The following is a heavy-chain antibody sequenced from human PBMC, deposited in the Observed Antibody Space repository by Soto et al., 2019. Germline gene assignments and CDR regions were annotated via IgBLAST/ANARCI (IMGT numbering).Heavy chain of an antibody. CDR2: ISSGSSTR. Sequence: GGSLRLSCAASGFTFSSYSMNWVRQAPGKGLEWVSYISSGSSTRYSADYVKGPITISRDNSKNSLYLQMNSLRDEDTAVYYCSYYYGSGSYSNYYYGMDVWGQGTTVTVSS. J-gene: IGHJ6*02. V-gene: IGHV3-48*02. CDR3: SYYYGSGSYSNYYYGMDV. CDR1: GFTFSSYS. D-gene: IGHD3-10*01.